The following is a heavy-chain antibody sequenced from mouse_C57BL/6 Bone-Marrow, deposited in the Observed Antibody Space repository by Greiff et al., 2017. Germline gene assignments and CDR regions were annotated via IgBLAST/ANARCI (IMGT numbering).Heavy chain of an antibody. J-gene: IGHJ2*01. V-gene: IGHV10-3*01. D-gene: IGHD2-12*01. Sequence: EVQLVESGGGLVQPKGSLKLSCAASGFTFNTYAMHWVRQAPGKGLEWVARIRSKSSNYATYYADSVKDRFTISRDDSQSMLYLQMNNLKTEDTAMYYCVREEASRYSLYFDYWGQGTTLTVSS. CDR3: VREEASRYSLYFDY. CDR2: IRSKSSNYAT. CDR1: GFTFNTYA.